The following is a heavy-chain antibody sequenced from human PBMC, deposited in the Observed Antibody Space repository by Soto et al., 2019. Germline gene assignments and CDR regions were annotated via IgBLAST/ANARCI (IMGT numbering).Heavy chain of an antibody. V-gene: IGHV1-46*01. D-gene: IGHD3-22*01. CDR3: ARNRYDSSGYYNNFFDP. CDR1: GYTFTSYY. J-gene: IGHJ5*02. Sequence: ASVKVSCKASGYTFTSYYLQWVRQAPGQGLEWMGIINPSDGSTTYAQKFQGRVTMTRDTSTSAVYMELSSLRSEDTAVYYCARNRYDSSGYYNNFFDPWGQGTLVTVSS. CDR2: INPSDGST.